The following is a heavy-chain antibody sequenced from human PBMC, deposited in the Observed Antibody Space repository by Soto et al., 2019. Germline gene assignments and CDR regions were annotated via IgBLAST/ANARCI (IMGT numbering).Heavy chain of an antibody. D-gene: IGHD3-22*01. CDR3: AKSGSIRHYDSGGYYWFDY. CDR2: ISGSGGST. V-gene: IGHV3-23*01. CDR1: GFTFSSYA. Sequence: EVQLLESGGGLVQPGGSLRLSCAASGFTFSSYAMSWVRQAPGKGLEWVSAISGSGGSTYYADSVKGRFTISRDNSKNTLYLQMNSLRAEDTAVYYCAKSGSIRHYDSGGYYWFDYWGQGTLVTVSS. J-gene: IGHJ4*02.